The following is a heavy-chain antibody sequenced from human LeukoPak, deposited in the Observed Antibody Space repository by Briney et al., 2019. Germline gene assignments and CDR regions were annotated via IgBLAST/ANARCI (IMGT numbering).Heavy chain of an antibody. CDR2: ISSSGTTI. J-gene: IGHJ5*02. CDR1: GFTFRTSG. CDR3: AKDNMGYDGNWFDP. V-gene: IGHV3-48*01. D-gene: IGHD1-1*01. Sequence: PGGSLRLSCAASGFTFRTSGMNWVRQAPGKGLEWVSYISSSGTTISYAQSVKGRFTITRDNSKNTLYLQMNSLRAEDTAVYYCAKDNMGYDGNWFDPWGQGTLVTVSS.